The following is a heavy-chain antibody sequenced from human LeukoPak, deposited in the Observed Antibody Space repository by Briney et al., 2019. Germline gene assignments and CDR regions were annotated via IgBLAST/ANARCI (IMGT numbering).Heavy chain of an antibody. CDR1: SGSFSGYY. CDR2: FNHSWGA. Sequence: SETLSLTCAVYSGSFSGYYWTWFRQPPGKGLEWIGEFNHSWGAKYNPSFKSRVTISVDTSNNHLSLSLNSVTAADTAVYYCARSYYDSLTGYYHYFDYWGQGTLVTVSS. D-gene: IGHD3-9*01. J-gene: IGHJ4*02. CDR3: ARSYYDSLTGYYHYFDY. V-gene: IGHV4-34*01.